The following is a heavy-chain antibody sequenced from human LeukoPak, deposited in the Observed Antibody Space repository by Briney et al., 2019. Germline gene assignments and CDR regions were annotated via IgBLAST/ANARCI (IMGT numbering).Heavy chain of an antibody. Sequence: ASVKVSCKASGYTFTSYAMHWVRQAPGQRLEWMGWINAGNGNAKYSQKFQGRVTITRDTSASTAYMELSSLRSEDTAVYYCARPVMYSSGPFDYWGQGTLVTVSS. CDR3: ARPVMYSSGPFDY. D-gene: IGHD6-19*01. V-gene: IGHV1-3*01. J-gene: IGHJ4*02. CDR2: INAGNGNA. CDR1: GYTFTSYA.